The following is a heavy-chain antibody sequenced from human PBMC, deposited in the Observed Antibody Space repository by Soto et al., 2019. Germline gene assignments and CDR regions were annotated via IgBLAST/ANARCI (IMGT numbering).Heavy chain of an antibody. CDR3: PRYCNTPSCRHDGGFDP. V-gene: IGHV3-7*01. CDR2: IKEDGSEK. Sequence: GGSLRLSCAASGFTFSAYWMSWVRQAPGKGLEWVANIKEDGSEKHYVDSVKGRFTVSRDNATNSLFLQMNSLRAEDTAVYHSPRYCNTPSCRHDGGFDPWGQGTLVTVSS. CDR1: GFTFSAYW. D-gene: IGHD2-2*01. J-gene: IGHJ5*02.